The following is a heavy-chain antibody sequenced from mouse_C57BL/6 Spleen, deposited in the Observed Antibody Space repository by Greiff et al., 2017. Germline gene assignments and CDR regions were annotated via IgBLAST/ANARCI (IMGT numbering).Heavy chain of an antibody. CDR1: GYTFTSYW. V-gene: IGHV1-53*01. D-gene: IGHD1-2*01. Sequence: QVHVKQPGTELVKPGASVKLSCKASGYTFTSYWMHWVKQRPGQGLEWIGNINTSNGGTNYNEKFKRKATLTVDKSSSTAYMQLSSLTSEDSAVYYCSRPLRQIHAMDYWGQGTSVTVSS. CDR2: INTSNGGT. CDR3: SRPLRQIHAMDY. J-gene: IGHJ4*01.